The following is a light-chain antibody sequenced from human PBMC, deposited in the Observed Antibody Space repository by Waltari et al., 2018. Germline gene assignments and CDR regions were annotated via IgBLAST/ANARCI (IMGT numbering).Light chain of an antibody. CDR3: QQYAATPLT. CDR1: QGISNY. J-gene: IGKJ4*02. CDR2: RAS. Sequence: TCRASQGISNYLAWYQQKPGKVPKVLLYRASTLESGVPSRFSGSGTGTDYTLTISSLQPEDFATYYCQQYAATPLTFGGGTKVEIK. V-gene: IGKV1-NL1*01.